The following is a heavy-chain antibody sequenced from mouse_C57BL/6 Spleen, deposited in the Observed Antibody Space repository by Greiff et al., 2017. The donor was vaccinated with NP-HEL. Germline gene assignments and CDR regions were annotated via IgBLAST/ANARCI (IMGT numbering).Heavy chain of an antibody. CDR2: IWSDGST. J-gene: IGHJ4*01. Sequence: VAPSQRLSITCTVSGFSLTSYGVHWVRQPPGKGLEWLVVIWSDGSTTYNSALKSRLSISKDNSKSQVFLKMNSLQTDDTAMYYCARHLGQLRLPHAMDYWGQGTSVTVSS. CDR3: ARHLGQLRLPHAMDY. D-gene: IGHD3-2*02. CDR1: GFSLTSYG. V-gene: IGHV2-6-2*01.